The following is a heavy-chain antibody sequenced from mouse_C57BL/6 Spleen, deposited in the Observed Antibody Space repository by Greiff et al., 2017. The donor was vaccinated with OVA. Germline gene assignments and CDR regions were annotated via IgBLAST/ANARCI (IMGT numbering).Heavy chain of an antibody. CDR3: ARGAYYSNNFDY. V-gene: IGHV1-82*01. J-gene: IGHJ2*01. D-gene: IGHD2-5*01. CDR2: IYPGDGDT. Sequence: VKLMESGPELVKPGASVKISCKASGYAFSSSWMNWVKQRPGKGLEWIGRIYPGDGDTNYNGKFKGKATLTADKSSSTAYMQLSSLTSEDSAVYFCARGAYYSNNFDYWGQGTTLTVSS. CDR1: GYAFSSSW.